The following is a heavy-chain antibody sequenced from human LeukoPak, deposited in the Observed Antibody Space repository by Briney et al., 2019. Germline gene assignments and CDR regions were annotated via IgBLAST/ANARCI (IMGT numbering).Heavy chain of an antibody. CDR1: GFTFSSYS. D-gene: IGHD6-13*01. CDR2: ISSSSSYI. V-gene: IGHV3-21*01. J-gene: IGHJ4*02. Sequence: GGSLRLSCAASGFTFSSYSMNWVRQAPGKGLEWVSSISSSSSYIYYADSVKGRFTISRDNAKNSLYLQMNSLRAEDTAVYYCVRGRSSWYVFGYWGQGTLVTVSS. CDR3: VRGRSSWYVFGY.